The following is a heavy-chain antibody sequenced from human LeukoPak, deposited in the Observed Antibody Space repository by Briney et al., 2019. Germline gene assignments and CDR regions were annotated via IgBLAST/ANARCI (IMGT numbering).Heavy chain of an antibody. CDR3: AKVKFVLRGAFDI. Sequence: GGTLRLSCAASGFTFSSYGMSWVRQAPGKGLEWVSAISGSGGSTYYADSVKGRFTISRDNSKNTLYLQMNSLRAEDTAVYYCAKVKFVLRGAFDIWGQGTMVTVSS. V-gene: IGHV3-23*01. CDR1: GFTFSSYG. J-gene: IGHJ3*02. CDR2: ISGSGGST. D-gene: IGHD2-8*01.